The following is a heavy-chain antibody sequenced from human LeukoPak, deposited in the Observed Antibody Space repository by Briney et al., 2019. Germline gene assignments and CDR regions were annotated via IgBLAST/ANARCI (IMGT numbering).Heavy chain of an antibody. CDR1: GFTFSSYP. Sequence: GGSLRLSCAAFGFTFSSYPMNWVRQAPGKGLEWVSNVRPGDSARFYADSARGRFTISRDDAKNSLYLQMNSLRDEDTAVYYCATDSHYAFDFWGLGTLVTVSS. V-gene: IGHV3-48*02. J-gene: IGHJ4*02. D-gene: IGHD4-17*01. CDR3: ATDSHYAFDF. CDR2: VRPGDSAR.